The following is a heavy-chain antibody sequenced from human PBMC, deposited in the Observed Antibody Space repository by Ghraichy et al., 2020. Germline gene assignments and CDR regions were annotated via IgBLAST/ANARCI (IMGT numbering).Heavy chain of an antibody. Sequence: ASVKVSCKASGYTFTSYGISWVRQAPGQGLEWMGWISAYNGNTNYAQKLQGRVTMTTDTSTSTAYMELRSLRSDDTAVYYCARLDYGDYLFPNFDYWGQGTLVTVSS. CDR1: GYTFTSYG. CDR3: ARLDYGDYLFPNFDY. D-gene: IGHD4-17*01. CDR2: ISAYNGNT. V-gene: IGHV1-18*04. J-gene: IGHJ4*02.